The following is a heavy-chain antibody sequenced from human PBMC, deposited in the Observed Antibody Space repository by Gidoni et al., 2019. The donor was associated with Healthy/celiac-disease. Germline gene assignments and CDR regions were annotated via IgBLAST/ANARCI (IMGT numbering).Heavy chain of an antibody. CDR3: ARDSYYYDSSGYYYPVHYYYYGMDV. J-gene: IGHJ6*02. D-gene: IGHD3-22*01. CDR2: ISYDGSNK. CDR1: GFPFSSSA. Sequence: QVQLVESGGGVVQPGRSLRLSCAASGFPFSSSAMHWVRQAPGKGLEWVAVISYDGSNKYYADSVKGRFTISRDNSKNTLYLQMNSLRAEDTAVYYCARDSYYYDSSGYYYPVHYYYYGMDVWGQGTTVTVSS. V-gene: IGHV3-30-3*01.